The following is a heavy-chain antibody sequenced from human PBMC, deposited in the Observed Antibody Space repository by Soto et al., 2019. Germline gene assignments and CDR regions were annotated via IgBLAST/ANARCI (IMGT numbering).Heavy chain of an antibody. D-gene: IGHD3-16*02. CDR1: GGSISSYY. CDR2: IYYSGST. Sequence: SETLSLTWTVSGGSISSYYWSWIRQPPGKGLEWIGYIYYSGSTYYNPSLKGRVTISVDTSKNQFSLKLSSVTAADTAVYYCARGGDYVWGSYRYRGDYFDYWGQGTLVTVSS. V-gene: IGHV4-59*12. CDR3: ARGGDYVWGSYRYRGDYFDY. J-gene: IGHJ4*02.